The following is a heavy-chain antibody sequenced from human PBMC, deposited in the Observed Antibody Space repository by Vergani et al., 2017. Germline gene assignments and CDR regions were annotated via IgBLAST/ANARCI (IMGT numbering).Heavy chain of an antibody. J-gene: IGHJ4*02. CDR2: ISSSSSYI. D-gene: IGHD6-13*01. Sequence: EVQLVESGGGLVKRGGSLRLSCAASGFTFSSYSMNWVRQAPGKGLEWVSSISSSSSYIYYADSVKGRFTISRDNAKNSLYLQMNSLRAEDTAVYYCARDSQYSSSWSENYYFDYWGQGTLVTVSS. CDR1: GFTFSSYS. CDR3: ARDSQYSSSWSENYYFDY. V-gene: IGHV3-21*01.